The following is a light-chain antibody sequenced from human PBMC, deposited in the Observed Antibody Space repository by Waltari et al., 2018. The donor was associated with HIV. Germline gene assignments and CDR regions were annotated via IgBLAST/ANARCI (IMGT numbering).Light chain of an antibody. Sequence: QSALTQPPSASGSPGQSVTISCTGPNSDVGGYNYVSWYQQRPGKAPKLMIFEVIKRPSGVPDRFSGSKSGNTASLTVSGLQADDEADYYCGSFVGSNSHYVFGTGTKVTVL. CDR2: EVI. CDR3: GSFVGSNSHYV. V-gene: IGLV2-8*01. J-gene: IGLJ1*01. CDR1: NSDVGGYNY.